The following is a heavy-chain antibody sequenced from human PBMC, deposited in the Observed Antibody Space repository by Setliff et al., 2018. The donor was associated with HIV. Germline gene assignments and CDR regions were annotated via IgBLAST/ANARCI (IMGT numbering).Heavy chain of an antibody. D-gene: IGHD6-19*01. CDR3: ARDHGFPPWPSHSSGSMDY. CDR1: GFNFRSYS. J-gene: IGHJ4*02. Sequence: GGSLRLSCLGSGFNFRSYSMHWVRQAPGKGLVWVARIDSDESTTISADSVKGRFTISRDNAKNTLFLQMNRLTVEDTAVYYCARDHGFPPWPSHSSGSMDYWGQGTLVTGSS. CDR2: IDSDESTT. V-gene: IGHV3-74*01.